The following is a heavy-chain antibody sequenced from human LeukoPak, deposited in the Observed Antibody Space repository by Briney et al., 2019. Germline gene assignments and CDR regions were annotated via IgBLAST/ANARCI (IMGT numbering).Heavy chain of an antibody. J-gene: IGHJ4*02. D-gene: IGHD5-24*01. CDR1: GGSISSYY. V-gene: IGHV4-59*01. CDR3: ARGRDGYNLSY. Sequence: PSETLSLTCIVSGGSISSYYWSWIRQPPRKGLEWIGYIYYSGSTNYNPSLKSRVTISVDTSKKQFSLKLSSVTAADTAVYYCARGRDGYNLSYWGQGTLVTVSS. CDR2: IYYSGST.